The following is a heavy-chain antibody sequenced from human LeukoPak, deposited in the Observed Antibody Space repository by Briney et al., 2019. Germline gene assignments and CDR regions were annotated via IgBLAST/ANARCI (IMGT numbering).Heavy chain of an antibody. CDR3: ARGPEYTIFGVVIMDYYYGMDV. Sequence: ASVKVSCKESGYTFTSYYMHWVRQAPGQGLDWMGIINPSGGSTTYAQKFQGRVTITRDTSASTAYMELSSLRSEDTAVYYCARGPEYTIFGVVIMDYYYGMDVWGQGTTVTVSS. CDR1: GYTFTSYY. CDR2: INPSGGST. D-gene: IGHD3-3*01. J-gene: IGHJ6*02. V-gene: IGHV1-46*01.